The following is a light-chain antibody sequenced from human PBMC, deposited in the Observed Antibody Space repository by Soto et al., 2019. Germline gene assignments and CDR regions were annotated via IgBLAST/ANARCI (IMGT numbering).Light chain of an antibody. CDR1: QSVSSGY. J-gene: IGKJ4*01. Sequence: EIVLTQSPGTLPLSPGERATLSCRASQSVSSGYLAWYQQKPGQPPRLLIYCASSRATGIPDRFSGSGSGTDFTLIISRLEPEDFAVCYCQQYGSSPPFGGGTKVEI. CDR2: CAS. V-gene: IGKV3-20*01. CDR3: QQYGSSPP.